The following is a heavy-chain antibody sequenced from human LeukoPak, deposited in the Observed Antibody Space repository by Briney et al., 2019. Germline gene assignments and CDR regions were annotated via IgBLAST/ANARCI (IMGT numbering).Heavy chain of an antibody. V-gene: IGHV3-33*01. Sequence: GGSLRLSCAASGFTFSRYGMHWVRQAPSKGLEWVAFIWHDGTNQTYADSVKGRFTISRDNSKKMVYVQMNSLRVDDTAFYYCARDWYYDSSGYFHYWGQGTLVTVSS. J-gene: IGHJ4*02. CDR1: GFTFSRYG. CDR2: IWHDGTNQ. D-gene: IGHD3-22*01. CDR3: ARDWYYDSSGYFHY.